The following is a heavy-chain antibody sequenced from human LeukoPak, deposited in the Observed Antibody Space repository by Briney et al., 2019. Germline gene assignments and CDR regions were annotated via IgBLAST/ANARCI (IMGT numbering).Heavy chain of an antibody. CDR1: GFTFSSYG. J-gene: IGHJ4*02. V-gene: IGHV3-33*01. CDR2: IWYDGSNK. CDR3: ARDPSGPRGRLDY. Sequence: PGGSLRLSCAASGFTFSSYGMHWVRQAPGKGLEWVAVIWYDGSNKYYADSVRGRFTISRDNSKNTLYLQMNSLRAEDTAVYYCARDPSGPRGRLDYWGQGTLVTVSS. D-gene: IGHD6-25*01.